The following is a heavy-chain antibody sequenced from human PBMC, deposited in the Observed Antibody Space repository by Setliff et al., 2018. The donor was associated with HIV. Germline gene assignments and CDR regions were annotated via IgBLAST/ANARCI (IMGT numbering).Heavy chain of an antibody. CDR3: ARPSHVYDDDGPLGY. CDR1: GYNFTAYD. CDR2: MNPSTGEI. V-gene: IGHV1-8*01. J-gene: IGHJ4*02. D-gene: IGHD3-16*01. Sequence: ASVKVSCKTSGYNFTAYDINWVRQATGRGLEWMAWMNPSTGEIGYAQKFQGRLTMTRDSSITTAFMELRGLRSEDTAIYYCARPSHVYDDDGPLGYWGQGTLVTVSS.